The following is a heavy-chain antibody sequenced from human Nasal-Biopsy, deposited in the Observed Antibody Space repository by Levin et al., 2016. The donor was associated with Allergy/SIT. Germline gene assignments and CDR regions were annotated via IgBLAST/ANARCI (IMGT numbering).Heavy chain of an antibody. V-gene: IGHV4-39*07. CDR3: ARDLGVDASTWYS. D-gene: IGHD6-13*01. CDR2: IFYSGTT. J-gene: IGHJ4*02. CDR1: GGSIRSPDHY. Sequence: SETLSLTCSVSGGSIRSPDHYWGWFRQPPGKGLEWIGSIFYSGTTYYNPSLKSRVTISVDTSKDQFSLRRRSVTAADTAVYYCARDLGVDASTWYSWGQGTLVTVSS.